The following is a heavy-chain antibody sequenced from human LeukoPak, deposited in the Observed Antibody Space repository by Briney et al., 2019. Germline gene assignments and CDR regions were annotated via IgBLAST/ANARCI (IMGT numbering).Heavy chain of an antibody. CDR2: INNSGGST. CDR3: VRAVVVAASYRFDP. CDR1: GFTLNNYA. V-gene: IGHV3-23*01. Sequence: GGSLRLSCAASGFTLNNYAMSWVRQAPGKGLEWVSIINNSGGSTYYADSVKGRFTISRDLSKNTLYLQMNSLRAEDTAVYYCVRAVVVAASYRFDPWGQGTLVTVSS. D-gene: IGHD2-15*01. J-gene: IGHJ5*02.